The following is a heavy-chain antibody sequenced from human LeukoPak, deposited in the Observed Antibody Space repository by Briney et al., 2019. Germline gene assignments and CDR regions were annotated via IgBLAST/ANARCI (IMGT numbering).Heavy chain of an antibody. CDR1: GFTFSGYG. CDR3: ARARGTTPNYFDS. D-gene: IGHD3-16*01. V-gene: IGHV3-33*01. J-gene: IGHJ4*02. Sequence: GGSLRLSCAASGFTFSGYGMHWVRQAPGKGLEWVALIWYGGSSKYYADSVKGRFTISRDNSKNTLSLQVDSLRAEDTAVYYCARARGTTPNYFDSWGQGTLVTVSS. CDR2: IWYGGSSK.